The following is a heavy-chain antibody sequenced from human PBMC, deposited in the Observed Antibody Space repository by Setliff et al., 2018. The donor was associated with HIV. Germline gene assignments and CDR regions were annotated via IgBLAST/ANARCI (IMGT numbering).Heavy chain of an antibody. CDR1: GYTFTAYY. CDR3: ARAGQWLFPDAFDI. D-gene: IGHD6-19*01. V-gene: IGHV1-2*06. Sequence: ASVKVSCKASGYTFTAYYIHWVRQAPGQGLEWMGRIIPNSGGTNFAQKFQGRVSMTRDTSISTAYMELSRLRSEDTAVYYCARAGQWLFPDAFDIWGQGTMVTVSS. J-gene: IGHJ3*02. CDR2: IIPNSGGT.